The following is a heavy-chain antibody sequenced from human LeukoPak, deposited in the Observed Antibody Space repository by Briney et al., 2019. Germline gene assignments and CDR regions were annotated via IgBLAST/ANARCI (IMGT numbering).Heavy chain of an antibody. Sequence: GESLKISCKGSGYSFTSYWIGWVRQMPGKGLEWMGIIYPGDSDTRYSPSFQGQVTISADKSISTAYLQWSSLKASDTAMYYCARHGYYDSSGSPSAFDIWRQGTMVTVSS. V-gene: IGHV5-51*01. J-gene: IGHJ3*02. CDR3: ARHGYYDSSGSPSAFDI. D-gene: IGHD3-22*01. CDR2: IYPGDSDT. CDR1: GYSFTSYW.